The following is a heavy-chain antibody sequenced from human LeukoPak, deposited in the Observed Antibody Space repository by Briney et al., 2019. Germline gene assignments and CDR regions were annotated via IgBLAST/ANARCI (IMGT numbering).Heavy chain of an antibody. Sequence: GGSLRLSCAASGFTFSSYGMHWVRQAPGKGLEWVAVIWYDGSNKYYADSVKGRFNISRDNYKNTLYLQMNSLRAEDTAVYYCARDQAYYYYGMDVWGQGTTVTVSS. V-gene: IGHV3-33*01. CDR2: IWYDGSNK. CDR3: ARDQAYYYYGMDV. CDR1: GFTFSSYG. J-gene: IGHJ6*02.